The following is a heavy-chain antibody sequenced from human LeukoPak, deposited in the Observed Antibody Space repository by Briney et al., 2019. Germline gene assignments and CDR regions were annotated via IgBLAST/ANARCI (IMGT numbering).Heavy chain of an antibody. CDR1: GGSIDRHY. Sequence: SETLSLTCNVSGGSIDRHYWTWIRQTPQRGLEWIGYIYYSGGTNYNPSLQSRVTISADTSANQLSLRLTSVTAADTAVYYCARRTASWCLRAFDLWGPGTMVTVSS. CDR2: IYYSGGT. CDR3: ARRTASWCLRAFDL. D-gene: IGHD4/OR15-4a*01. J-gene: IGHJ3*01. V-gene: IGHV4-59*08.